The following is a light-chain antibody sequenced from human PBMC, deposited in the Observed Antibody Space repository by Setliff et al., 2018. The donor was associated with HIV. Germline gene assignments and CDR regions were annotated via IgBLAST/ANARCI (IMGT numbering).Light chain of an antibody. CDR1: KSNIGDNF. Sequence: QSVLPQPPSVSAAPGQKVTISCSGSKSNIGDNFVSWYQKLPGTAPKLLIYENNKRPSGIPDRFSGSKSGTSATLDITGLQTGDEADYYCGTWDSRLSANWVFGGGTKGTV. CDR3: GTWDSRLSANWV. CDR2: ENN. J-gene: IGLJ3*02. V-gene: IGLV1-51*02.